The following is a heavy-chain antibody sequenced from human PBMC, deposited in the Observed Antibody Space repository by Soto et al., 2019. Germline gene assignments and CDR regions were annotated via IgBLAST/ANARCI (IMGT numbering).Heavy chain of an antibody. Sequence: GGSLRLSCAASGFTFISYGMHWVRQAPGKGLEWVAVIWYDGSNKYYADSVKGRFTISRDNSKNTLYLQMNSLRAEDTAVYYCAREGITGTTKPGYYYYGMDVWGQGTTVTVSS. CDR2: IWYDGSNK. CDR1: GFTFISYG. CDR3: AREGITGTTKPGYYYYGMDV. V-gene: IGHV3-33*01. D-gene: IGHD1-7*01. J-gene: IGHJ6*02.